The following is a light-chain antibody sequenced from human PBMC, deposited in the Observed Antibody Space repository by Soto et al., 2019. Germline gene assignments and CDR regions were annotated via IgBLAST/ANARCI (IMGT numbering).Light chain of an antibody. J-gene: IGLJ2*01. CDR2: DVS. Sequence: QSVLTQPASVSGSPGQSITISCTGTSSDIGVYDFVSWYQQHPAKAPQLLIYDVSYRPSGVSDRFSGSKSGNTASLTISGLQAEDEADYYCCSYTSSSTVLFGGGTQLTVL. CDR3: CSYTSSSTVL. CDR1: SSDIGVYDF. V-gene: IGLV2-14*01.